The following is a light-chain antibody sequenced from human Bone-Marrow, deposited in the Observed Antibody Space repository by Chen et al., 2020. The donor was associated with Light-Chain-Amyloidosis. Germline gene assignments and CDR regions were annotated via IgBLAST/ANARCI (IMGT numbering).Light chain of an antibody. CDR3: QSADSSGTYEVI. Sequence: SYELTQPPSVSVSPGQTARITCSGDDLPTKYAYWYQQKPGQAPVLVIHRDTERPSGISERFSGSSSGTTSTVTISGVQAEDEADDHCQSADSSGTYEVIFGGGTKLTVL. CDR1: DLPTKY. J-gene: IGLJ2*01. V-gene: IGLV3-25*03. CDR2: RDT.